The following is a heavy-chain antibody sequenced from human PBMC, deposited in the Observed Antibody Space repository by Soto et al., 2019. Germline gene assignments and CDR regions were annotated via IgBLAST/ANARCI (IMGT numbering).Heavy chain of an antibody. Sequence: PSETLSLTCTVSGGSISSGGYYWRWIRKPPGKGLEWIGYIYYSGSTNYNPSLKSRVTISVDTSKNQFSLKLSSVTAADTAVYYCARVGLRYFDWYDGGMDVWGQGTTVTVSS. J-gene: IGHJ6*02. V-gene: IGHV4-61*08. D-gene: IGHD3-9*01. CDR1: GGSISSGGYY. CDR3: ARVGLRYFDWYDGGMDV. CDR2: IYYSGST.